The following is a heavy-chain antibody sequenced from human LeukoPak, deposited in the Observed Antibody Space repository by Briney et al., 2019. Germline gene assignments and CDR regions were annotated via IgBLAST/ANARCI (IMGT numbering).Heavy chain of an antibody. CDR2: IYYSGST. CDR1: GGSISSSSYY. V-gene: IGHV4-39*01. CDR3: ASLYCGGDCYPDY. J-gene: IGHJ4*02. D-gene: IGHD2-21*02. Sequence: PSETLSLTCTVSGGSISSSSYYWGWMRQPPGKGREWIGSIYYSGSTYYNPSLKSRVTISVDTSKNQFSLKLSSVTAADTAVYYCASLYCGGDCYPDYWGQGTLVTVSS.